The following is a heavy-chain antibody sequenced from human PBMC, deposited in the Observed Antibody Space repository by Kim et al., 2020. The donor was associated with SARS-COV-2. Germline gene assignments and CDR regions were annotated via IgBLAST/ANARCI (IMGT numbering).Heavy chain of an antibody. V-gene: IGHV4-34*01. Sequence: SETLSLTCAVYGGSFSGYYWSWIRQPPGKGLEWIGEINHSGSTNYNPSLKSRVTISVDTSKNQFSLKLSSVTAADTAVYYCARASATIRHYYYYGMDVWG. CDR1: GGSFSGYY. J-gene: IGHJ6*01. D-gene: IGHD5-12*01. CDR2: INHSGST. CDR3: ARASATIRHYYYYGMDV.